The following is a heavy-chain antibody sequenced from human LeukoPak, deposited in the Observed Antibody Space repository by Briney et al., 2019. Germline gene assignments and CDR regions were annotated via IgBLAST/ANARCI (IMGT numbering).Heavy chain of an antibody. V-gene: IGHV4-31*03. CDR2: IYYSGST. Sequence: PSQTLSLTCTVSGVSISSGGYYWSWIRQHPGKGLEWIGYIYYSGSTYYNPSLKSRVTISVNTSKNQFSLKLSSVTAADTAVYYCASVGDYGFDPWGQGTLVTVSS. CDR3: ASVGDYGFDP. D-gene: IGHD4-17*01. CDR1: GVSISSGGYY. J-gene: IGHJ5*02.